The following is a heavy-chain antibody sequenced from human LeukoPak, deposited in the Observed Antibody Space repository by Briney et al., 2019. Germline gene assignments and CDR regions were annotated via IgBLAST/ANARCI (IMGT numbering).Heavy chain of an antibody. CDR2: ISGSGDST. Sequence: PGGSLRLSCAASGFTFSSYWMHWVRQAPGKGLEWVSFISGSGDSTYYVGSVKGRFTISRDNAKNSLYLQMNSLRAEDTAVYYCARDLYRIVVVPHYFDYWGQGTLVTVSS. CDR3: ARDLYRIVVVPHYFDY. D-gene: IGHD3-22*01. V-gene: IGHV3-21*01. CDR1: GFTFSSYW. J-gene: IGHJ4*02.